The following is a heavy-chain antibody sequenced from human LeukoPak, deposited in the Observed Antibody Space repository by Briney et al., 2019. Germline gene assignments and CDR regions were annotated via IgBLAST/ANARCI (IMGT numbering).Heavy chain of an antibody. CDR3: AGEAGGGYARAFDI. CDR2: IYTSGTT. J-gene: IGHJ3*02. Sequence: SETLSLTCIVSGGSISSYSWTWIRQPAGEGLEWIGRIYTSGTTNYEPSLKSRVTMSVDTSKNQFSLKLSSVTAADPAVYYCAGEAGGGYARAFDIWGQGTMVTVSS. V-gene: IGHV4-4*07. D-gene: IGHD5-12*01. CDR1: GGSISSYS.